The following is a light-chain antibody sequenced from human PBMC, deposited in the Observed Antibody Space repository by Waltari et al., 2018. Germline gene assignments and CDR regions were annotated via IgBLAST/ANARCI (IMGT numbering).Light chain of an antibody. CDR3: SSFISSSTYV. CDR2: DVT. J-gene: IGLJ1*01. Sequence: QSALTQPASVSGSPGQSITISCTGTSRDVGGYNYVSWYQPHPGKAPKLMIYDVTKRPSGVSDRFSASKSGSTASLTISGLQAEDEADYYCSSFISSSTYVFGTGTKVTVL. V-gene: IGLV2-14*01. CDR1: SRDVGGYNY.